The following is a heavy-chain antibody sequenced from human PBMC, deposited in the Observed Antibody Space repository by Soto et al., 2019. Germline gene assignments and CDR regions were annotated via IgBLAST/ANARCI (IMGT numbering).Heavy chain of an antibody. V-gene: IGHV4-61*01. CDR2: IYYSGST. D-gene: IGHD7-27*01. CDR1: GGSVSSGSYY. CDR3: AKEWGRPLDY. J-gene: IGHJ4*02. Sequence: SETLSLTCTVSGGSVSSGSYYWSWIRQPPGKGLEWIGYIYYSGSTNYNPSLESRVTISRDNSKNTLFLQMNSLRGEDTAIYYCAKEWGRPLDYWGQGTLVTVSS.